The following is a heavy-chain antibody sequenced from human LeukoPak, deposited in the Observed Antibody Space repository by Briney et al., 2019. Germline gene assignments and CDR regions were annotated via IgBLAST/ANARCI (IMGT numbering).Heavy chain of an antibody. Sequence: GESLKISCKGSGYSFNNYWIGWVRQMPGKGLEWTGNIYPGDSDTRYSPSFQGQVTISADKSISTAYLQWSSLKTSDTAMYYCARRRGDGYNSPFDYWGQGTLVTVSS. J-gene: IGHJ4*02. V-gene: IGHV5-51*01. CDR1: GYSFNNYW. CDR2: IYPGDSDT. CDR3: ARRRGDGYNSPFDY. D-gene: IGHD5-24*01.